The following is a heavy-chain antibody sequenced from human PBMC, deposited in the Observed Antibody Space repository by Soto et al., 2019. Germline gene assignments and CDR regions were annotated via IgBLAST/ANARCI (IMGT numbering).Heavy chain of an antibody. V-gene: IGHV5-51*01. CDR2: IYPGDSDT. CDR1: GYSFTSYW. Sequence: PGESLKISCKGSGYSFTSYWIGWVRQMPGEGLEWMGIIYPGDSDTRYSPSFQGQVTISADKSISTAYLQWSSLRASDTAMYYCARHVSSEVTGPFDYWGQGTLVTVSS. J-gene: IGHJ4*02. D-gene: IGHD2-21*02. CDR3: ARHVSSEVTGPFDY.